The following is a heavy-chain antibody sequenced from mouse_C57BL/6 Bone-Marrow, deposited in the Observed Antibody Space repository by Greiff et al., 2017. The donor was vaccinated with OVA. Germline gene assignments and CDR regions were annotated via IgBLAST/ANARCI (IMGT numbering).Heavy chain of an antibody. D-gene: IGHD1-1*01. CDR3: AHYGSRLYLHY. V-gene: IGHV1-59*01. CDR2: IAPSDSYI. J-gene: IGHJ2*02. Sequence: VKLQESGAELVRPGTSVTLSCKASGYTFTNYWMHWVKQRPGQGLEWIGVIAPSDSYINYNQKFKGRATLTVDTSSSTAYMHLSSLTSEDSAVYYCAHYGSRLYLHYWGQGTSLTVSS. CDR1: GYTFTNYW.